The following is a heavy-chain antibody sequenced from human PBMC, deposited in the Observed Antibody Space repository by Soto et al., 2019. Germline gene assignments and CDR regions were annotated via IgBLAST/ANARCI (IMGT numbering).Heavy chain of an antibody. CDR3: ARQGDYGMDV. CDR2: IDPSDSYT. J-gene: IGHJ6*02. Sequence: GESLKIACKGSGYIFTSYWISWVRQMPGKGLEWMGRIDPSDSYTNYSPSFQGHVTISADKSISTAYLQWSSLKASDTAMYYCARQGDYGMDVWGQGTTVTVSS. CDR1: GYIFTSYW. V-gene: IGHV5-10-1*01.